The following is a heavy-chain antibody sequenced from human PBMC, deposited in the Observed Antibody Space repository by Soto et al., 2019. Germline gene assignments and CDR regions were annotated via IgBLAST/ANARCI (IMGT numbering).Heavy chain of an antibody. D-gene: IGHD6-6*01. CDR3: ARGYSSSTRYNWFDP. V-gene: IGHV4-34*01. CDR1: GVSFSGYY. J-gene: IGHJ5*02. CDR2: INHSGST. Sequence: ASETLSLTCAVYGVSFSGYYWSWIRQPPGKGLEWIGEINHSGSTNYNPSLKSRVTISVDTSKNQFSLKLSSVTAVDTAVYYCARGYSSSTRYNWFDPWGQGTLVTVSS.